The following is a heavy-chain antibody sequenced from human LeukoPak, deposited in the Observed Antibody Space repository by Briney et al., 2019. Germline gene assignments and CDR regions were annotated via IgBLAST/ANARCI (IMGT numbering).Heavy chain of an antibody. J-gene: IGHJ6*03. CDR2: MNPNSGNT. CDR1: GYTFTSYD. V-gene: IGHV1-8*03. CDR3: ARAPLGLIVVVPAAIRERYYYYYYMDV. D-gene: IGHD2-2*02. Sequence: GASVKVSCKASGYTFTSYDINSVRQATGQGLEWMGWMNPNSGNTGYAQKFQGRVTITRNTSISTAYMELSSLRSEDTAVYYCARAPLGLIVVVPAAIRERYYYYYYMDVWGKGTTVTVSS.